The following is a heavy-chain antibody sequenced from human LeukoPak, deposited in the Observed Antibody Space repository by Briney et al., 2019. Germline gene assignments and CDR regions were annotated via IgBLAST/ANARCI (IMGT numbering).Heavy chain of an antibody. CDR2: IHSGAGT. V-gene: IGHV3-53*01. Sequence: PGGSLRLSCAASGFTVSSSSMSWVRQAPGKGLEWVSLIHSGAGTCYADSLKGRFTISRDNPKNTLFLQMNSLRAEDTAVYYCARVPQQHWDFDLWGRGTLVTVSS. CDR3: ARVPQQHWDFDL. CDR1: GFTVSSSS. D-gene: IGHD6-13*01. J-gene: IGHJ2*01.